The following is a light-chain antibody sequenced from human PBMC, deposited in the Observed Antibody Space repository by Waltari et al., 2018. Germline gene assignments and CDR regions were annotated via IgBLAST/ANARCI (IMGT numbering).Light chain of an antibody. J-gene: IGLJ3*02. CDR1: SSNIGAGYD. CDR2: GKP. Sequence: QSVLTQPPSVSGAPGQRVTISCTGSSSNIGAGYDVHWYQQLPGTAPKLLIDGKPDRPQGGPARCSGSKSGTCASLAITGLQAEDEADYYCQSYDSSLRGVFGGGTKLTVL. CDR3: QSYDSSLRGV. V-gene: IGLV1-40*01.